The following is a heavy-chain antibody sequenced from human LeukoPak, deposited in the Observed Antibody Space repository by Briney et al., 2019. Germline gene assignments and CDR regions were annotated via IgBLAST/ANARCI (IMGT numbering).Heavy chain of an antibody. CDR3: ARPYSSGWYGDFDY. Sequence: GGSLRLSCAASGFTFSSYAMSWVRQASGKGLEWVSAISVSGGSTYYADSVKGRFTISRDNSKNTLYLQMNSLRVEDAAVYYCARPYSSGWYGDFDYWGQGTLVTVSS. V-gene: IGHV3-23*01. J-gene: IGHJ4*02. D-gene: IGHD6-19*01. CDR1: GFTFSSYA. CDR2: ISVSGGST.